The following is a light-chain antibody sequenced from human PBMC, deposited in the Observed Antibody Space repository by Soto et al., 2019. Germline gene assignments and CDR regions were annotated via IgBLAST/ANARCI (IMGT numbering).Light chain of an antibody. CDR2: GAS. V-gene: IGKV3-15*01. CDR1: QSVSSN. Sequence: EIVMTQSPATLSVSPGERATLSCRASQSVSSNLAWYQQKPGQAPRLLIYGASTRATGIPARFSRSGSGTEFTLTLSSLQSEDFAVYYCQQYNNWPFTFGPGTNVDIK. CDR3: QQYNNWPFT. J-gene: IGKJ3*01.